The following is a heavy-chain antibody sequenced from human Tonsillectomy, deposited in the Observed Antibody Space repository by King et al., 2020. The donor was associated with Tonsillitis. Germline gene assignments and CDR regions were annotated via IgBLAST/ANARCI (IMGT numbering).Heavy chain of an antibody. CDR2: ISWNSGTI. D-gene: IGHD1-26*01. J-gene: IGHJ4*02. Sequence: VQLVESGGGLVQPGRSLRHSCAASGFTFDDYAMHWVRQVPGKGLEWVSGISWNSGTIGYADSVKGRFTISRDNAKNYLYLQMNSLRTEDTALYYCAKDTTASYYTADFDYWGQGTLVTVSS. CDR3: AKDTTASYYTADFDY. V-gene: IGHV3-9*01. CDR1: GFTFDDYA.